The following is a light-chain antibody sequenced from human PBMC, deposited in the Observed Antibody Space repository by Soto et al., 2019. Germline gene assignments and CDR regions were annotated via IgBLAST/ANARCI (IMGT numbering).Light chain of an antibody. CDR3: QLYGYSIT. V-gene: IGKV3-20*01. J-gene: IGKJ5*01. CDR2: GAS. Sequence: DIVLTQSPGTLSLSPGKKTTLSCRASQSVSSNYLAWYHQKPGQAPRLLIYGASNRATGIPDRFSGSLSGTDFTFSFSRLEPEDFAVYYCQLYGYSITFCQGTRLEIK. CDR1: QSVSSNY.